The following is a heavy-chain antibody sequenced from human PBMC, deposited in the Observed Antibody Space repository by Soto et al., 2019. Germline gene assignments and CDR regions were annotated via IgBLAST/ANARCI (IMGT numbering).Heavy chain of an antibody. CDR2: IHYNGST. CDR1: GGSITTSVYY. V-gene: IGHV4-39*01. J-gene: IGHJ5*02. D-gene: IGHD2-15*01. Sequence: SETLSLTCTVSGGSITTSVYYWGRIRQPPGEGLEWIGSIHYNGSTLYNPSLKSRLTMSVDTSKNQFSLNLSAVTAADTAVYYCARHKGFCRAGKCPAHWSDPWGQGTPVTVSS. CDR3: ARHKGFCRAGKCPAHWSDP.